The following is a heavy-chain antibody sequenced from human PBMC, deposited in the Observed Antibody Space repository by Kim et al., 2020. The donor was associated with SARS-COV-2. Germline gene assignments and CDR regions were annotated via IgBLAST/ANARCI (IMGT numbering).Heavy chain of an antibody. CDR1: GYTFTSYG. V-gene: IGHV1-18*01. D-gene: IGHD1-26*01. J-gene: IGHJ2*01. Sequence: ASVKVSCKASGYTFTSYGISWVRQAPGQGLEWMGWISAYNGNTNYAQKLQGRVTMTTDTSTSTAYMELRSLRSDDTAVYYCARDEKLRSRYWYFDLWGRGTLVTVSS. CDR3: ARDEKLRSRYWYFDL. CDR2: ISAYNGNT.